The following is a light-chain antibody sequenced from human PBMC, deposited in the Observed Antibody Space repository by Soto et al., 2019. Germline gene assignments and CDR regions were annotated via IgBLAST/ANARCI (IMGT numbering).Light chain of an antibody. CDR3: QQLNTYTLT. CDR2: AAS. Sequence: DIQRTQSPSSLSASVGERATITSRASQGISTYLAWYQQKRGKAPKLXIYAASTLQSGVLSRFSGSGAGTEFTLTISSLQSEDFATYYCQQLNTYTLTFGGGTKVDIK. J-gene: IGKJ4*01. V-gene: IGKV1-9*01. CDR1: QGISTY.